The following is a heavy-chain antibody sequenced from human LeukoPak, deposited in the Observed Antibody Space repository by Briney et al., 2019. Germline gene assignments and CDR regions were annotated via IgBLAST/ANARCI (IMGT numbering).Heavy chain of an antibody. D-gene: IGHD3-3*01. CDR3: AIVDVWSGYSNWGPLEY. CDR1: GFTFSTYA. CDR2: ISGSGGIT. V-gene: IGHV3-23*01. J-gene: IGHJ4*02. Sequence: GGSLRLSCAASGFTFSTYAMSWVRQAPGKGLEWVSAISGSGGITYYADGVKRRFTISRDHSKMTLYLQMNSLRAEDTAIYYGAIVDVWSGYSNWGPLEYWGQGTLITVSS.